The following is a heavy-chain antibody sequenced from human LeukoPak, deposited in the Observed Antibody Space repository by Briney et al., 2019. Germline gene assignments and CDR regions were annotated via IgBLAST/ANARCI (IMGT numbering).Heavy chain of an antibody. D-gene: IGHD6-13*01. J-gene: IGHJ3*02. CDR3: ARDSIAAAGWAFDI. CDR1: GGSISSYY. CDR2: IYTSGST. V-gene: IGHV4-4*07. Sequence: SETLSLTCTVSGGSISSYYWSWIRQPAGKGLEWIGRIYTSGSTNYNPSLKSRVTMSVDTSKNQFSLKLSSVIAADTAVYYCARDSIAAAGWAFDIWGQGTMVTVSS.